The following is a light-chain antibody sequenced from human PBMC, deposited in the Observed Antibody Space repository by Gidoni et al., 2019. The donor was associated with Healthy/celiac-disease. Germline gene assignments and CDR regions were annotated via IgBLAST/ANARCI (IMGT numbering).Light chain of an antibody. V-gene: IGLV3-19*01. CDR3: NSRDSSGNDWV. CDR1: SLRSYY. CDR2: GKN. J-gene: IGLJ3*02. Sequence: SSELTQDPAVSVALGQTVRITCQGASLRSYYASWYQQKPGQAPVLVSDGKNNRPSGIPDRFSGSSSGNTASLTIAGAQAEDEADYYCNSRDSSGNDWVFGGGTKLTVL.